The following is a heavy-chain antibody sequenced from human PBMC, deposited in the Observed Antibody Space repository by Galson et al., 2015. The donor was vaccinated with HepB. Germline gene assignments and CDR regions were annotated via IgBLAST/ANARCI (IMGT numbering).Heavy chain of an antibody. CDR3: AKDRGLVVVNYYFDY. J-gene: IGHJ4*02. D-gene: IGHD3-22*01. V-gene: IGHV3-30*18. CDR2: ISYDGSNK. Sequence: SLRLSCAASGFTFSSYGMHWVRQAPGKGLEWVAVISYDGSNKYYADSVKGRFTISRDNSKNTLYLQMNSLRAEDTAVYYCAKDRGLVVVNYYFDYWGQGTLVTVSS. CDR1: GFTFSSYG.